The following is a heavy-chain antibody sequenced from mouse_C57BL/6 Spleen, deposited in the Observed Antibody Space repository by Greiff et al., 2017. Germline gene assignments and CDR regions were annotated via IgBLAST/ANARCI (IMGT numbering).Heavy chain of an antibody. CDR3: ARGDYGNSGFDY. J-gene: IGHJ2*01. Sequence: QVQLQQPGAELVKPGASVKLSCKASGYTFTSYWMHWVKQRPGQGLEWIGMIHPNSGSTNYNEKFKIKATLTVDKSSSTAYMQLSSLTSEDSAVYYCARGDYGNSGFDYWGQGTTLTVSS. CDR1: GYTFTSYW. V-gene: IGHV1-64*01. D-gene: IGHD2-1*01. CDR2: IHPNSGST.